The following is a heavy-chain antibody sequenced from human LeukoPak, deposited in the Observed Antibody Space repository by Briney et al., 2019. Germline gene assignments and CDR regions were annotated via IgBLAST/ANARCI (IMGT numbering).Heavy chain of an antibody. CDR2: INPSGGST. V-gene: IGHV1-46*01. J-gene: IGHJ1*01. Sequence: GASVKVSCKASGYTFTSYYMHWVRQAPGQGLEWMGIINPSGGSTSYAQKFQGRVTMTRDTSTSTVYMELSSLRSEDTAVYYCARDYGGLAVAGSCLRHWGQGTLVTVSS. CDR3: ARDYGGLAVAGSCLRH. CDR1: GYTFTSYY. D-gene: IGHD6-19*01.